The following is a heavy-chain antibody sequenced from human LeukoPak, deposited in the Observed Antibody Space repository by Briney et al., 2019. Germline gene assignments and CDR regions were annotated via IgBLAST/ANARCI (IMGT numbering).Heavy chain of an antibody. CDR2: ISGTGASI. J-gene: IGHJ4*02. CDR3: AIAKGPVDIVVAATGVFGY. Sequence: GGSLRLSCAASGFTFSNYAMAWVRQAPGKGLEWVSGISGTGASIYYPDSVKGRFTISRDNSKNTLFLQMNSLRADDTAVYYCAIAKGPVDIVVAATGVFGYWGQGTLVTVSS. D-gene: IGHD6-19*01. V-gene: IGHV3-23*01. CDR1: GFTFSNYA.